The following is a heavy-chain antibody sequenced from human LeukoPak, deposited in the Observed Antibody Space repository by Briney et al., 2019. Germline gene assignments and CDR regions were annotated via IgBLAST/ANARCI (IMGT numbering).Heavy chain of an antibody. V-gene: IGHV3-21*01. D-gene: IGHD1-26*01. CDR2: ISDSSSYI. CDR3: ARGIQRGEWGRSFDS. Sequence: GGSLRLSCAASGFTFSSYSMNWVRQAPGKGLEWVSSISDSSSYIYYADSAKGRFTISRDNAKNSLYLQMNSLRAEDTAVYYCARGIQRGEWGRSFDSWGQGTLVTVSS. CDR1: GFTFSSYS. J-gene: IGHJ4*02.